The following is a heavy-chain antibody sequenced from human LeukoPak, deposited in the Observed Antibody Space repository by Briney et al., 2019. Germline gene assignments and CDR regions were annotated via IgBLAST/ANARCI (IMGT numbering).Heavy chain of an antibody. Sequence: SETLSLTCTVSGGSISGYYWSWFRQPPGKGLEWFGWIHNSGSTENNPSLKSRVTMSVDTSKNQISLRLYSVTAADTAVYYCVRGSLERITRYYYYGMDVWGQGTTVTVSS. CDR2: IHNSGST. J-gene: IGHJ6*02. CDR1: GGSISGYY. V-gene: IGHV4-59*01. D-gene: IGHD2/OR15-2a*01. CDR3: VRGSLERITRYYYYGMDV.